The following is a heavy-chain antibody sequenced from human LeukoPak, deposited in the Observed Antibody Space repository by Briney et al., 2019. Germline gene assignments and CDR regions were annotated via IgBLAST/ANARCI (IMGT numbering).Heavy chain of an antibody. J-gene: IGHJ4*02. CDR1: VGTISNYA. Sequence: SVKVSCKASVGTISNYAISWVRQAPGQGLEWLGRIIPIVDIANYAQKFQGRVTITADKSTSTAYMELSSLRSEDTAVYYCARLNSFDSGSNWGQGTLVTVSS. CDR3: ARLNSFDSGSN. CDR2: IIPIVDIA. V-gene: IGHV1-69*10. D-gene: IGHD3-10*01.